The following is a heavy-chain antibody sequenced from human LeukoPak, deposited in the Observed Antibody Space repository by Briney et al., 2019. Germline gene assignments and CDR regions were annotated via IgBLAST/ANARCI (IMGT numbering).Heavy chain of an antibody. Sequence: PSETLSLTCTVSGGSISSYYWSWIRQPPGKGLEWIGYIYYSGSTYYNPSLKSRVTISVDTSKNQFSLKLSSVTAADTAVYYCARVSYGGSHAGDYFDYWGQGTLVTVSS. CDR1: GGSISSYY. J-gene: IGHJ4*02. CDR3: ARVSYGGSHAGDYFDY. D-gene: IGHD4-17*01. V-gene: IGHV4-59*06. CDR2: IYYSGST.